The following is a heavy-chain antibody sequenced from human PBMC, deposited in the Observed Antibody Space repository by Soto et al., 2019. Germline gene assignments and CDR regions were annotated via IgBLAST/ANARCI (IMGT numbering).Heavy chain of an antibody. CDR3: AKGMKFSGGLRAQAMDD. D-gene: IGHD1-26*01. CDR2: ISGSGGST. V-gene: IGHV3-23*01. J-gene: IGHJ6*03. Sequence: EVQLLESGGGLVQPGGSLRLSCTVSGFTFSSYAMSWVRQAPGRGLECVSGISGSGGSTYYADSVKGRFSISRDNSKNTLYLQMNSLRAEDTAVYYCAKGMKFSGGLRAQAMDDWGKGTQVTVSS. CDR1: GFTFSSYA.